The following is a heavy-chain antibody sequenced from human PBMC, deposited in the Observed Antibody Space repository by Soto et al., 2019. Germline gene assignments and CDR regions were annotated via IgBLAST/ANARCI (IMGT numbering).Heavy chain of an antibody. CDR1: GYSFTSYD. CDR3: ARWKSTGWYSIYY. J-gene: IGHJ4*02. V-gene: IGHV1-18*04. D-gene: IGHD6-19*01. Sequence: QVQLVQSGGEVTKTGASVKVSCKASGYSFTSYDITWVRQAPGQGLEWMGWISGYNGNTNYAQKFQGRVTMTTDTSTNTAYMELRSLRSDDTAVYYCARWKSTGWYSIYYWGQGTLVTVSS. CDR2: ISGYNGNT.